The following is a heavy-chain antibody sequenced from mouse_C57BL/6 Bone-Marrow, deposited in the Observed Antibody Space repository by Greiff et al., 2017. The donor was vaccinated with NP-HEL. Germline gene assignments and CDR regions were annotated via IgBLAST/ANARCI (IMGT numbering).Heavy chain of an antibody. J-gene: IGHJ2*01. V-gene: IGHV1-19*01. D-gene: IGHD1-1*01. CDR1: GYTFTDYY. CDR3: SRCSYEYFDY. Sequence: EVQLQQSGPVLVKPGASVKMSCKASGYTFTDYYMNWVKQSHGKSLEWIGVINPYHGGTSYNQKFKGKATLTVDKSSSTAYMELNSLPSEDSAVYYCSRCSYEYFDYWGQGTTLTVSS. CDR2: INPYHGGT.